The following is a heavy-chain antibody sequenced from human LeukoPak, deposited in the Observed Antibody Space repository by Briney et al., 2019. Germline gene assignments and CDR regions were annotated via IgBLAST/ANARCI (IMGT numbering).Heavy chain of an antibody. V-gene: IGHV5-51*01. CDR3: ARGVTPAVY. Sequence: GESLKISCTGSGYRFTNYWIGWVRQMPGKGLEWMGVIYPADSQTKYSPSFQGQVTISAGKSINTAYLQWNSLKASDTAMYYCARGVTPAVYWGQGTLVTVSS. CDR2: IYPADSQT. CDR1: GYRFTNYW. J-gene: IGHJ4*02. D-gene: IGHD2-21*02.